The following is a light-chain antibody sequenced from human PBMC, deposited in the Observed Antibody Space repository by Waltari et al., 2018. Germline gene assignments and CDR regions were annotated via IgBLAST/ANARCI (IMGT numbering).Light chain of an antibody. CDR2: AAS. V-gene: IGKV3-15*01. Sequence: EIVMTQSPAPLSVSPGDRATLSCRASQIVGSNLAWYQQKPGQAPRLLIYAASTRATGIPARFSGSGSGTEFTLTISSLQSEDFAVYHCQQYYNWPPAFTFGPGTKVDIK. CDR1: QIVGSN. CDR3: QQYYNWPPAFT. J-gene: IGKJ3*01.